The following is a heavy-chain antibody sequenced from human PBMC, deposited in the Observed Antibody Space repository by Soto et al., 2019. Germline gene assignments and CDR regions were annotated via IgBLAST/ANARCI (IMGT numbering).Heavy chain of an antibody. CDR1: GGSISSSSYY. CDR3: ARIIRYFDWLPDPFGAFDS. D-gene: IGHD3-9*01. CDR2: IYYSGST. J-gene: IGHJ3*02. V-gene: IGHV4-39*01. Sequence: QLQLQEPGPGLVKPSETLSLTCTVSGGSISSSSYYWGWIRHPPGKGLAWIGSIYYSGSTYYNPSLKSRVTTSVDTSQNQFSLKLGSVTAADTAVYYCARIIRYFDWLPDPFGAFDSWGQGTMVTGSS.